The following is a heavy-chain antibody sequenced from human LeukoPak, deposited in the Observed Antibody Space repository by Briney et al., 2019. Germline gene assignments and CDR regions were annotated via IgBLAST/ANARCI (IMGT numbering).Heavy chain of an antibody. CDR3: ARDPSSQGRDGVYYFDY. V-gene: IGHV4-34*01. J-gene: IGHJ4*02. CDR2: INHSGST. Sequence: SETLSLTCAVYGGSFSGYYWSWIRQPPGKGLEWIGEINHSGSTNYNPSLKSRVTISVDTSKNQFSLKLSSVTAADTAVYYCARDPSSQGRDGVYYFDYWGQGTLVTVSS. CDR1: GGSFSGYY. D-gene: IGHD5-24*01.